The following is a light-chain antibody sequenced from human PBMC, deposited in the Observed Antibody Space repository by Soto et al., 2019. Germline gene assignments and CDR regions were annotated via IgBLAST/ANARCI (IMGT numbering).Light chain of an antibody. CDR1: QSISSW. CDR2: KTS. V-gene: IGKV1-5*03. J-gene: IGKJ1*01. Sequence: DIQLTQSPSTLSASGGDRVTITGRASQSISSWLAWYQQKPGKAPKFLIYKTSNLESGVPSRFSGSGSGTEFTLTISSLQTDDFATYYCQYYNNYCWTFGKGTKVEIK. CDR3: QYYNNYCWT.